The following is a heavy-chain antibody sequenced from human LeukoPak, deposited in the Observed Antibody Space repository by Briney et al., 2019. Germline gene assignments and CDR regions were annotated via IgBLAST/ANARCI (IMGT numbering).Heavy chain of an antibody. CDR1: GYTFTGYY. D-gene: IGHD4-11*01. Sequence: GASVKVSCKASGYTFTGYYMHWVRQAPGQGLEWMGWINPNSGGTNYAQKFQGRVTMTRDTSISTAYMELSRLRSDDTAVYYCARVHSPYYSNYPHGAFDIWGQGTMVTVSS. V-gene: IGHV1-2*02. CDR2: INPNSGGT. CDR3: ARVHSPYYSNYPHGAFDI. J-gene: IGHJ3*02.